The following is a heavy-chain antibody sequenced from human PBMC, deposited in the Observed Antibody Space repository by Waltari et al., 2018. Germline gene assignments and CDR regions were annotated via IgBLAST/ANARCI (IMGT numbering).Heavy chain of an antibody. V-gene: IGHV1-69*02. Sequence: QVQLVQSGAEVKKPGSSLTVSCKASGGTFSSYTIRWVRQAPGQGLEWMGRIIPILGIANYAQKFQGRVTITADKATSTAYMELSSLRSEYTAVYYCARYCSSTSCYGGEAFDYWGQGTLVTVSS. J-gene: IGHJ4*02. D-gene: IGHD2-2*01. CDR2: IIPILGIA. CDR1: GGTFSSYT. CDR3: ARYCSSTSCYGGEAFDY.